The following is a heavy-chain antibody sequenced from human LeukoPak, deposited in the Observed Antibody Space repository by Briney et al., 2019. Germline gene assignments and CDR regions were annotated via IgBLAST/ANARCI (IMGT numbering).Heavy chain of an antibody. J-gene: IGHJ4*02. Sequence: GGSLRLSCAASGFTFSSYGMHWVRQAPGKGLEWVAMTSFDGSYKNYADSVKGRFTISRDNAKNSLYLQMNSLRAEDTAVYYCARDRNCGGDCYADYWGQGTLVTVSS. CDR3: ARDRNCGGDCYADY. CDR2: TSFDGSYK. V-gene: IGHV3-30*03. D-gene: IGHD2-21*02. CDR1: GFTFSSYG.